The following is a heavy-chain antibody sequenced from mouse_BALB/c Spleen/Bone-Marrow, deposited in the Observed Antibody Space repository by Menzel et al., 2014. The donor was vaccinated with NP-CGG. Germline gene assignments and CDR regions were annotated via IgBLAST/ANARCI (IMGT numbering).Heavy chain of an antibody. D-gene: IGHD2-10*02. CDR2: SSNKAKYYTT. J-gene: IGHJ3*01. CDR1: GITFSDFY. V-gene: IGHV7-1*02. CDR3: ARDVEYGNYFVY. Sequence: DVKLVESGGGLVQPGVSLRLSCATFGITFSDFYMEWVRQPPGKRLEWIAASSNKAKYYTTEYSASVKGQVNVSRDTSKSVLSVQMNALRAEDTAIYYYARDVEYGNYFVYWGQGTLVTVSA.